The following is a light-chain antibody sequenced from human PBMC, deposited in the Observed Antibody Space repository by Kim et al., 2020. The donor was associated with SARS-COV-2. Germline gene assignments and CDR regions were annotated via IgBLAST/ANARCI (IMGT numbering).Light chain of an antibody. Sequence: ALGQTVRITCQGDSLRSSYASWYQQKPGQAPLLVVFAKNNRPSGIPDRFSGSSSGSTASLTIAGAQAEDEADYYCHSRDSIGNDVIFGGGTQLTVL. V-gene: IGLV3-19*01. J-gene: IGLJ2*01. CDR2: AKN. CDR3: HSRDSIGNDVI. CDR1: SLRSSY.